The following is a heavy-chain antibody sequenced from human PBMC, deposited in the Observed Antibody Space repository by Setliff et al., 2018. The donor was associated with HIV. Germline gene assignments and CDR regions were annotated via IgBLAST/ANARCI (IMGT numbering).Heavy chain of an antibody. CDR3: ARGANIATFGATTGDYFDY. CDR2: INPSGGST. J-gene: IGHJ4*02. CDR1: GYTFTSYY. V-gene: IGHV1-46*01. Sequence: ASVKVSCKASGYTFTSYYMHWVRQAPGQGLEWMGIINPSGGSTSYAQKFQGRATMTRDTSTSTVYMELRSDDSVVYYCARGANIATFGATTGDYFDYWGQGTLVTVSS. D-gene: IGHD6-13*01.